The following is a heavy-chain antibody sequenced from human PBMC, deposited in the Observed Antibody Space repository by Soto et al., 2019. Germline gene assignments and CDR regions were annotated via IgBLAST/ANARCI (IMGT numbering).Heavy chain of an antibody. Sequence: ASVKVSCEASGGTFTSDAISWVRQAHGQGLEWMGGIIPIFGTANYAQKFQGRVTITADESTSTAYMELSSLRSEDTAVYYCARAARSTMVRAYSHWGQGTLVTVSS. CDR2: IIPIFGTA. CDR1: GGTFTSDA. CDR3: ARAARSTMVRAYSH. V-gene: IGHV1-69*13. D-gene: IGHD3-10*01. J-gene: IGHJ1*01.